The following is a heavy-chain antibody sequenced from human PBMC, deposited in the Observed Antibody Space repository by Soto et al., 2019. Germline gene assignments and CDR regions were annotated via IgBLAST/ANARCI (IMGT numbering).Heavy chain of an antibody. D-gene: IGHD3-3*01. V-gene: IGHV1-69*10. CDR1: GGPFKSYG. Sequence: GASVKVSCKASGGPFKSYGISWVRQAPGQGLEWMGVINAVLGTANYAQKFKGRGTINADQSTTTVYMHLDSLRSEDTAVYFCARDRSRLRFLEGFGFDYWGQGTLVTVSS. J-gene: IGHJ4*02. CDR2: INAVLGTA. CDR3: ARDRSRLRFLEGFGFDY.